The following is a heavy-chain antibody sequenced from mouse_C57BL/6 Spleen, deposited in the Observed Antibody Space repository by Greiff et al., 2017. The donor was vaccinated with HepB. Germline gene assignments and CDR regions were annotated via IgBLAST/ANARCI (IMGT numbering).Heavy chain of an antibody. CDR2: IYPRSGNT. CDR3: DGYDYGY. J-gene: IGHJ2*01. V-gene: IGHV1-81*01. D-gene: IGHD2-4*01. CDR1: GYTFTSYG. Sequence: QVQLQQSGAELARPGASVKLSCKASGYTFTSYGISWVKQRTGQGLEWIGEIYPRSGNTYYNEKFKGKATLTADKSSSTAYMELRSLTSEDSAVYFCDGYDYGYWGQGTTLTVSS.